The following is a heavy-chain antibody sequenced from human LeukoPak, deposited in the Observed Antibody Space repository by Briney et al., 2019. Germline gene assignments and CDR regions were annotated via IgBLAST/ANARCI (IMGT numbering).Heavy chain of an antibody. CDR1: GGSISSSSYY. CDR3: ARATGTTVKDYYYYYMDV. CDR2: IYYSGST. J-gene: IGHJ6*03. V-gene: IGHV4-39*01. D-gene: IGHD4-17*01. Sequence: PSETLSLTCTVSGGSISSSSYYWGWIRQPPGKGLEWIGSIYYSGSTYYNPSLKSRVTISVDTSKNQFSLKLSSVTAADTAVYYCARATGTTVKDYYYYYMDVWGKGTTVTVSS.